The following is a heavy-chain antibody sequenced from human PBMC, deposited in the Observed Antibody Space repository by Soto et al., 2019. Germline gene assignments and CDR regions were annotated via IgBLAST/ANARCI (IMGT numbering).Heavy chain of an antibody. CDR2: IYYSGST. J-gene: IGHJ6*04. Sequence: NPSETLSLTCTVSGGSISSSSYYWGWIRQPPGKGLEWIGSIYYSGSTYYNPSLKSRVTISVDTSKNQFSLKLSSVTAADTAVYYCARQSSRYNWNYETYYYYGMDVWGEGTKVTVSS. CDR1: GGSISSSSYY. D-gene: IGHD1-7*01. V-gene: IGHV4-39*01. CDR3: ARQSSRYNWNYETYYYYGMDV.